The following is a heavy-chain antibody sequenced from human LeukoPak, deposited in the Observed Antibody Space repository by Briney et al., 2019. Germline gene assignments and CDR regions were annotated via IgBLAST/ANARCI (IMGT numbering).Heavy chain of an antibody. Sequence: GGSLRLSCAASGFTFSSYNMNWVRQAPGKGLEWVGRIRSKSYGGTTEYAPPVKGRFIMSRDDSKSTVYLEMNGLKIEDTAVYYCATDNVGGAVFNAFDIWGQGTMVTVSA. J-gene: IGHJ3*02. D-gene: IGHD1-26*01. CDR1: GFTFSSYN. CDR3: ATDNVGGAVFNAFDI. CDR2: IRSKSYGGTT. V-gene: IGHV3-15*01.